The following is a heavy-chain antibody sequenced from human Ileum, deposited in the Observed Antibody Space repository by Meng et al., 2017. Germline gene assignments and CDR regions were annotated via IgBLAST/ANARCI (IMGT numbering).Heavy chain of an antibody. V-gene: IGHV4-34*01. D-gene: IGHD3-22*01. CDR3: SRTSYYDNSGYYPG. CDR1: GGSFSGYY. J-gene: IGHJ4*02. CDR2: INHSGRT. Sequence: QGQLQQCGAGLLKPSETLSLTCAVYGGSFSGYYWSWIRQPPGKGLEWIGEINHSGRTNYNPSLKSRVTISVDTSKNQFSLKLSSVTAADTAVYYCSRTSYYDNSGYYPGWGQGTLVTVSS.